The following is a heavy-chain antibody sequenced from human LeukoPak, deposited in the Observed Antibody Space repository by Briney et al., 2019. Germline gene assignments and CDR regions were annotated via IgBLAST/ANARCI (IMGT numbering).Heavy chain of an antibody. CDR2: INPSGGST. V-gene: IGHV1-46*01. D-gene: IGHD3-3*01. CDR1: GYTFTSYY. J-gene: IGHJ5*02. CDR3: ARESRLWYYDFWSGYFHSYNWFDP. Sequence: ASVKVSCKASGYTFTSYYMHWVRQAPGQGLEWMGIINPSGGSTSYAQKFQGRVTMTRNTSISTAYMELSSLRSEDTAVYYCARESRLWYYDFWSGYFHSYNWFDPWGQGTLVTVSS.